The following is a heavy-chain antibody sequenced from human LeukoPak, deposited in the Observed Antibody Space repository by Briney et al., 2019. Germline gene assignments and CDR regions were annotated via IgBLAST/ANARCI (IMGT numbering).Heavy chain of an antibody. V-gene: IGHV3-21*01. Sequence: PGGSLRLSCAASGFPFSSYTMNWVRQAPWKGLEWVSSISSSSSYIYYADSVKGRFTISRDNAKNSLYLLMNNLRAEDTAVYYCARAHSSGWYYFDYWGQGTLVTVSS. D-gene: IGHD6-19*01. J-gene: IGHJ4*02. CDR3: ARAHSSGWYYFDY. CDR2: ISSSSSYI. CDR1: GFPFSSYT.